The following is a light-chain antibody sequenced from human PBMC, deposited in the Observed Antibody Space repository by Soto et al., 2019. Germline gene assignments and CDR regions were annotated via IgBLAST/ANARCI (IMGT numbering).Light chain of an antibody. CDR1: QSVGNNY. Sequence: ETVLTQSPGTLSLSPGERDTLSCRASQSVGNNYLAWYQQKPGQAPSLLIYGASSRATGIPYRFTGSGSGTDFTCTISTLEPEDFAVYYCQQYRFSPYTFGQGTKLEIK. CDR3: QQYRFSPYT. CDR2: GAS. V-gene: IGKV3-20*01. J-gene: IGKJ2*01.